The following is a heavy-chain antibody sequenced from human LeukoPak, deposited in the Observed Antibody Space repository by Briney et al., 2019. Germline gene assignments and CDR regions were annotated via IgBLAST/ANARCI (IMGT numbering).Heavy chain of an antibody. CDR2: IYSGGST. Sequence: PGGSLRLSCAASGFTVRSNYMSWVRQAPGKALEWVSVIYSGGSTYYADSVKGRFTISRDNAKNTLYLQMNSLRAEDTAVYYCARPGYSSGWYYYFDYWGQGTLVTVSS. CDR1: GFTVRSNY. J-gene: IGHJ4*01. D-gene: IGHD6-19*01. V-gene: IGHV3-53*01. CDR3: ARPGYSSGWYYYFDY.